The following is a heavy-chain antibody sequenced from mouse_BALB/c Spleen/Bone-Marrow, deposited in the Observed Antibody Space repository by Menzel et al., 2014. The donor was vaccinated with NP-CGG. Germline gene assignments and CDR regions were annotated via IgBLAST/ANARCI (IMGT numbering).Heavy chain of an antibody. CDR3: ARRLTGTLYFDY. D-gene: IGHD4-1*01. Sequence: VQLQQSGAELVRPGTSVKVSCKASGYAFXNYLIEWVKQRPGQGLEWIGVINPGSGATNYNENFKGKATLTADKSSSTPYMQLSGLTSEDSAVYFCARRLTGTLYFDYWGQGTTLTVSS. CDR2: INPGSGAT. J-gene: IGHJ2*01. V-gene: IGHV1-54*01. CDR1: GYAFXNYL.